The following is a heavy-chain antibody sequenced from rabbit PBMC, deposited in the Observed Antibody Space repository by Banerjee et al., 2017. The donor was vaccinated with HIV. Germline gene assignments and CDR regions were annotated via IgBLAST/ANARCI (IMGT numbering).Heavy chain of an antibody. CDR1: GFSFSNNYV. Sequence: QEQLVESGGDLVQPGGSLTLTCKASGFSFSNNYVMCWVRQAPGKGLEWIACINTSSGNTVYASWAKGRFTISRTSSTTVTLQMTSLTAADTATYFCARGDYSSGWGEDLWGQGTLVTVS. CDR3: ARGDYSSGWGEDL. D-gene: IGHD4-1*01. V-gene: IGHV1S45*01. J-gene: IGHJ6*01. CDR2: INTSSGNT.